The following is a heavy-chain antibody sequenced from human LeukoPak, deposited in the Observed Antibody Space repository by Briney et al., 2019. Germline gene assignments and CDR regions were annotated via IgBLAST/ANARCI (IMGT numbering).Heavy chain of an antibody. J-gene: IGHJ6*02. CDR2: ISYDGSNK. Sequence: GRSLRLSCAASGFTFSSYAMHWVRQAPGKGLEWVAVISYDGSNKYYADSVKGRFTISRDNSKNTLYLQMNSLRAEDTAVCYCARDAGSRGMGVWGQGTTVTVSS. V-gene: IGHV3-30-3*01. CDR1: GFTFSSYA. CDR3: ARDAGSRGMGV.